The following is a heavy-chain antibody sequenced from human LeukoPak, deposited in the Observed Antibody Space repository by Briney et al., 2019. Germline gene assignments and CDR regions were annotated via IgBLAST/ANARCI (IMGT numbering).Heavy chain of an antibody. CDR2: ISYDGSDK. J-gene: IGHJ4*02. CDR3: AKEHSGRYSHFDY. V-gene: IGHV3-30*18. Sequence: PGRSLRLSCAASGFTFSSFVIHWVRQAPRKGLEWVAIISYDGSDKYYADSLKGGFTISRENSKKTLYLNMNSLRHEATALYYCAKEHSGRYSHFDYWGQGTLVTVSS. D-gene: IGHD1-26*01. CDR1: GFTFSSFV.